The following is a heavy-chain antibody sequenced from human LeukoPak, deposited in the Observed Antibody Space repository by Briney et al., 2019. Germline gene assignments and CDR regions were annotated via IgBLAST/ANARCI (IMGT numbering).Heavy chain of an antibody. D-gene: IGHD6-13*01. CDR1: GFTFSDYY. CDR2: ISSSGSTI. Sequence: GGSLRLSCAASGFTFSDYYMSWIRQAPGKGLEWVSYISSSGSTIYYADSVKGRFAISRDNAKNPLYLQMNSLRAEDTAVYYCARGLKSSSWPFFDYWGQGTLVTVSS. CDR3: ARGLKSSSWPFFDY. V-gene: IGHV3-11*01. J-gene: IGHJ4*02.